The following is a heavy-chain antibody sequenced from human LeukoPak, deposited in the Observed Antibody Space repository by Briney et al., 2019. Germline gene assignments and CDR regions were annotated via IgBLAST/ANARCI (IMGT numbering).Heavy chain of an antibody. Sequence: SVKVSCKASGGTFSSYAISWVRQAPGQGLEWMGGIIPIFGTANYAQKLQGRVTITTDESTSTAYMELSSLRSEDTAVYYGARAGGYDLNWFDPWGQGTLVTVSS. CDR3: ARAGGYDLNWFDP. CDR2: IIPIFGTA. J-gene: IGHJ5*02. V-gene: IGHV1-69*05. CDR1: GGTFSSYA. D-gene: IGHD5-12*01.